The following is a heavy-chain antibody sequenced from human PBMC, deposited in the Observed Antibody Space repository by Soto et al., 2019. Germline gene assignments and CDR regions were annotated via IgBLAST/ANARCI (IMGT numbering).Heavy chain of an antibody. CDR3: ARGRYAYY. J-gene: IGHJ4*02. CDR1: GYAFTTYG. CDR2: ISAHNGNT. V-gene: IGHV1-18*01. D-gene: IGHD1-1*01. Sequence: QVHLVQSGAEVKKPGSSVKVSCQGSGYAFTTYGITWVRQAPGQGLEWMGWISAHNGNTNYAQKLQGRVTVTRDTSTSTAYMELRSLRYADTAVYYCARGRYAYYWGQGCLVTVSS.